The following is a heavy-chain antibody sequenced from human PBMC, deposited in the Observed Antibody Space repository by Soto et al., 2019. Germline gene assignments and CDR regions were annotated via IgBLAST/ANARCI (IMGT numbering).Heavy chain of an antibody. CDR2: IYTTRSP. CDR3: ARSPAYGDYANLDT. D-gene: IGHD4-17*01. CDR1: GDYVSKYY. Sequence: SETLSLTCTVSGDYVSKYYWNWIRQPAGKGLEWIGRIYTTRSPNYNPSLKSRVTMSVDTSKNQFSLKLNLSSVTAADTAVYYCARSPAYGDYANLDTWGQGTLVTVSS. J-gene: IGHJ5*02. V-gene: IGHV4-4*07.